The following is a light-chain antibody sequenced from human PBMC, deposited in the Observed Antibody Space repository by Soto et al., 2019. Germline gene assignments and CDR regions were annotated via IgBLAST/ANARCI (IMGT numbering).Light chain of an antibody. V-gene: IGLV2-14*01. J-gene: IGLJ1*01. CDR1: SSDVGGYNY. Sequence: QSALTQPASVSGSPGQSITISCTGTSSDVGGYNYVSCYQQHPGKAPKLMIYDVSNRPSGVSNRFSGSKSGNTASLTISGLQAEDGADYYCSSYTSSSTGVFGTGTKVTV. CDR2: DVS. CDR3: SSYTSSSTGV.